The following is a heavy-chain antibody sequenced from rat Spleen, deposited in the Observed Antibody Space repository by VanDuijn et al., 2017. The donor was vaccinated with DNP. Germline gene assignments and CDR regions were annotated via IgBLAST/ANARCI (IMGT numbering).Heavy chain of an antibody. CDR1: GFTFSNFP. CDR2: ISTGGGST. Sequence: EVQLVESGGGLVQPRRSMKLSCTASGFTFSNFPMAWVRQAPTKGLEWVTTISTGGGSTYYRDSVKGRFTISRANAENTFYLQMNSLRSEDTATYYCAKEDYSVTFGNWGQGVMVTVSS. J-gene: IGHJ2*01. CDR3: AKEDYSVTFGN. V-gene: IGHV5-46*01. D-gene: IGHD1-1*01.